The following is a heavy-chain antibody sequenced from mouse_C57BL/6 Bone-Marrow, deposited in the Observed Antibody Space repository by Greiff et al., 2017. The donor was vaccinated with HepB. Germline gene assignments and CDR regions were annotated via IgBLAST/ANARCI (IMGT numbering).Heavy chain of an antibody. Sequence: VQLQQSGAELVRPGASVKLSCTASGFNIKDDYMHWVKQRPEQGLEWIGWIDPENGDTEYASKFQGKATITADTSSNTAYLQLSSLTSEDTDVYFCSTYDDAYYAMDYWGQGTSVTVSS. J-gene: IGHJ4*01. CDR3: STYDDAYYAMDY. D-gene: IGHD2-4*01. CDR2: IDPENGDT. CDR1: GFNIKDDY. V-gene: IGHV14-4*01.